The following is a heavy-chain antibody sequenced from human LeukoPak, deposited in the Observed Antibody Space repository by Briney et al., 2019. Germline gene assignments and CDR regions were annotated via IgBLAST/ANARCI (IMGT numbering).Heavy chain of an antibody. Sequence: GGSLRLSCAASGFTFSSYAMSWVRQAPGKGLEWVSAISGSGGSTYYADSVKGRFTISRDNSKNTLYLQMNSLRAEDTAVYYCARAYYGSGSYYIFGYWGQGTLVTVSS. D-gene: IGHD3-10*01. CDR2: ISGSGGST. V-gene: IGHV3-23*01. J-gene: IGHJ4*02. CDR3: ARAYYGSGSYYIFGY. CDR1: GFTFSSYA.